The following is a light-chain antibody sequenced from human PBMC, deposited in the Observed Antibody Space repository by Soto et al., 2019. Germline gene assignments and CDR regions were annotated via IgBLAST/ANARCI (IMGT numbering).Light chain of an antibody. Sequence: QAVVTQEPSLTVPPGGTVTLTCASSTGTVTSGYFPSWFQKKPGQAPRALIYSTSNRHSWTPARFSGSLLGGKAALTLSAVQPEDEADSYCLLYYGDVNWVFGGGTKLTVL. CDR3: LLYYGDVNWV. J-gene: IGLJ3*02. CDR2: STS. V-gene: IGLV7-43*01. CDR1: TGTVTSGYF.